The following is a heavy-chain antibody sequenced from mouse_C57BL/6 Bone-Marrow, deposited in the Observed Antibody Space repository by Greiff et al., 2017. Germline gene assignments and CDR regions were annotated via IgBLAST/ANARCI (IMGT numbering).Heavy chain of an antibody. CDR3: ERDEEYYGSSDVAY. CDR2: INPSNGGT. CDR1: GYTFTSYW. J-gene: IGHJ3*01. Sequence: QVHVKQPGTELVKPGASVKLSCKASGYTFTSYWMHWVKQRPGQGLEWIGNINPSNGGTNYNEKFKSKATLTVDKSSSTAYMHLSSLTSEDSAVYSCERDEEYYGSSDVAYWGQRTLVTVSA. D-gene: IGHD1-1*01. V-gene: IGHV1-53*01.